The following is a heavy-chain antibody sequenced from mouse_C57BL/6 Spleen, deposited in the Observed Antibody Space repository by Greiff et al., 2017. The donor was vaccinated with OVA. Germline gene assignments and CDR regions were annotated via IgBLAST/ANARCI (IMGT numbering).Heavy chain of an antibody. CDR1: GFTFSDYY. Sequence: EVHLVESGGGLVQPGGSLKLSCAASGFTFSDYYMYWVRQTPEKRLVWVAYISNGGGSTYYPDTVKGRFTISRDTAKNTLYLQMSRLKAEDTAMDYCARHGGTEEYYFDYWGQGTTLTVSS. CDR2: ISNGGGST. D-gene: IGHD1-1*02. CDR3: ARHGGTEEYYFDY. J-gene: IGHJ2*01. V-gene: IGHV5-12*01.